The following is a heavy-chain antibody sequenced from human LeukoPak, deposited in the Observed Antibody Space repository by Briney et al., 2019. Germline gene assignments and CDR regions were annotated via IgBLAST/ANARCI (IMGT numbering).Heavy chain of an antibody. V-gene: IGHV3-23*01. Sequence: PGGSLRLSCAASGLTFSRHAMSWVRRAPGKGLEWVSSISGSGGSTYYADSVKGRFTISRDNAKNTLYLQMNSLRAEDTAVYYCAKDYGDLKEDFWGQGTLVTVSS. CDR3: AKDYGDLKEDF. J-gene: IGHJ4*02. CDR1: GLTFSRHA. CDR2: ISGSGGST. D-gene: IGHD4-17*01.